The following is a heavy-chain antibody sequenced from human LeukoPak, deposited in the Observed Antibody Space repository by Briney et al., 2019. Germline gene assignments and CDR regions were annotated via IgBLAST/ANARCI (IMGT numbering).Heavy chain of an antibody. Sequence: QPGRSLRLSCAASASTFSTYAIRWVRQAPRKGLEWVSAISCCGGSTYYADSVKGRFTISRDNSKNTLYLQMNSVRAEDTAVYYCAKGSGTSCYTGGFDYWGQGTLVTVSS. CDR2: ISCCGGST. V-gene: IGHV3-23*01. D-gene: IGHD2-2*02. CDR3: AKGSGTSCYTGGFDY. CDR1: ASTFSTYA. J-gene: IGHJ4*02.